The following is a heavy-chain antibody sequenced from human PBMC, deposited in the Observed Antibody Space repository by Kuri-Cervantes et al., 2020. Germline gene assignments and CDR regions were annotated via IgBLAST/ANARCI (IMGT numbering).Heavy chain of an antibody. D-gene: IGHD3-16*01. V-gene: IGHV3-15*01. J-gene: IGHJ2*01. Sequence: GESLKISCAASGFTFSNAWMSWVRQAPGKGLEWVGRIKSKTDGGTTDYAAPVKGRFIISRDDSDNTVYLQMNSLRTEDTAVYYCTPDPRINRFFDLWGRGSLVTVSS. CDR3: TPDPRINRFFDL. CDR2: IKSKTDGGTT. CDR1: GFTFSNAW.